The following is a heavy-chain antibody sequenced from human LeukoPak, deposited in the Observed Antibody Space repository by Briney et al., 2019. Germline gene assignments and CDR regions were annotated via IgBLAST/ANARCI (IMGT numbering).Heavy chain of an antibody. Sequence: GGSLRLSCAASGFTFSSYAMSWVRQAQGKGLEWVSAISGSGGSTYYADSVKGRFTISRDNSKNTLYLQMNSLRAEDTAVYYCAKELLGYCSGGSCYPLPYWGQGTLVTVSS. CDR2: ISGSGGST. D-gene: IGHD2-15*01. CDR3: AKELLGYCSGGSCYPLPY. CDR1: GFTFSSYA. V-gene: IGHV3-23*01. J-gene: IGHJ4*02.